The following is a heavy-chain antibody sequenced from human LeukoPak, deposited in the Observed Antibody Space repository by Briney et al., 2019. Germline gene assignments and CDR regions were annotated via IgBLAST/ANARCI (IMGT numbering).Heavy chain of an antibody. Sequence: PSETLSLTCTVSGGSISSSSYYWGWIRQPPGKGLEWIGSIYYSGSTYYNPSLKSRVTISVDTSKNQFSLKLSSVTAADTAVYYCARQRLLWLRGRNAEFDYWGQGTLVTVSS. J-gene: IGHJ4*02. CDR3: ARQRLLWLRGRNAEFDY. V-gene: IGHV4-39*01. D-gene: IGHD3-10*01. CDR1: GGSISSSSYY. CDR2: IYYSGST.